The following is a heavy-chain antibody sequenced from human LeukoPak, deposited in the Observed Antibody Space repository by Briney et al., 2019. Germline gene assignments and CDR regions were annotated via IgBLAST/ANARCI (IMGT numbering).Heavy chain of an antibody. CDR1: GFTFSSYR. V-gene: IGHV3-21*01. D-gene: IGHD1-1*01. J-gene: IGHJ4*02. Sequence: GGSLRHSCAASGFTFSSYRMNWVRQAPGKGLEWVSSISSSSSYIYYADSVKGRFTISRDNAKNSLYLQMNSLRAEDTAVYYCASGFTGTFTDYWGQGTLVTVSS. CDR2: ISSSSSYI. CDR3: ASGFTGTFTDY.